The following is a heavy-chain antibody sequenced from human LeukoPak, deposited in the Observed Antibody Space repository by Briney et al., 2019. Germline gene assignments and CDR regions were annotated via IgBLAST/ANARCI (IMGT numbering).Heavy chain of an antibody. J-gene: IGHJ4*02. D-gene: IGHD6-19*01. Sequence: PGRSLRLSCAPSGFTFDDFAMHWVRRPQGKGLDWVALIHNDGGNKNYADSVKGRFTISRDNSKNTLYLHMNSLRPEDTAVYYCARDPPFSSGWSQNHFDYWGQGTLVTVSS. CDR3: ARDPPFSSGWSQNHFDY. V-gene: IGHV3-30*04. CDR1: GFTFDDFA. CDR2: IHNDGGNK.